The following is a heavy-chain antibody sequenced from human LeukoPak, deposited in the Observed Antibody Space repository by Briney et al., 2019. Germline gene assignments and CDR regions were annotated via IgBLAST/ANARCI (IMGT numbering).Heavy chain of an antibody. V-gene: IGHV4-34*01. Sequence: SETLSLTCAVYGVSFSGYYWSWIRQPPGKGLEWIGEINHSGSTNYNPSLKSRVTISVDTSKNQFSLKLSSVTAADTAVYYCARVAPYFGTISRWGQGTLVTVSS. CDR3: ARVAPYFGTISR. CDR1: GVSFSGYY. J-gene: IGHJ4*02. CDR2: INHSGST. D-gene: IGHD1-7*01.